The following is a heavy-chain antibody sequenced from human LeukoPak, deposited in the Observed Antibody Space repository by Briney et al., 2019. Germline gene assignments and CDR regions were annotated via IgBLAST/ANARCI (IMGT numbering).Heavy chain of an antibody. D-gene: IGHD3-22*01. CDR1: GGTFSSYA. CDR3: ARGDSSGYYYVKAFDI. V-gene: IGHV1-69*13. CDR2: IIPIFGTA. Sequence: ASVKVSCKASGGTFSSYAISWVRQAPGQGLEWMGGIIPIFGTANYAQKFQGRVTITADESTGTAYMELSSLRSEDTAVYYCARGDSSGYYYVKAFDIWGQGTMVTVSS. J-gene: IGHJ3*02.